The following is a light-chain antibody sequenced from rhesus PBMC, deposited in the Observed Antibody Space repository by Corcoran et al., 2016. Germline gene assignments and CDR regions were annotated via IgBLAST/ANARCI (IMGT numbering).Light chain of an antibody. CDR1: QGISNW. CDR3: QQYDSAPYS. J-gene: IGKJ2*01. CDR2: KAS. Sequence: DILMTQSPSSLSASVGDRVTITCRASQGISNWLTWYQQRPGEAPKLLIYKASSLQSGVPSRFSGSGSGTVFTLTISSLQSEDFATYYCQQYDSAPYSFGQGTKVEIK. V-gene: IGKV1-21*01.